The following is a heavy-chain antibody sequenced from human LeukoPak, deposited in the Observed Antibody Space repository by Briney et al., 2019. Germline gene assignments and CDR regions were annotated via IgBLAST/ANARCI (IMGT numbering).Heavy chain of an antibody. D-gene: IGHD4/OR15-4a*01. CDR2: ISSSSSTI. Sequence: GGSLRLSCAASGFTFSSYSMNWVRQAPGKGLEWVSYISSSSSTIYYADSVKGRFTISRDNAKNSLYLQMNSLRAEDTTVYYCARALNYYYMDVWGKGTTVTVSS. CDR3: ARALNYYYMDV. J-gene: IGHJ6*03. CDR1: GFTFSSYS. V-gene: IGHV3-48*01.